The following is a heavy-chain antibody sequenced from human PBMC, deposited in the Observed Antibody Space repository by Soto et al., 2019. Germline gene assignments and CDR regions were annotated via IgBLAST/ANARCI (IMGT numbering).Heavy chain of an antibody. Sequence: PGGSLRLSCAASGFTFSSYGMHCVRQAPGKGLEWLAVISYDGSNKYYADSVKGRFTISRDNSKNTLYLQMNSLRAEDTAVYYCAKEYSSSWYVKSGGNSEYWGPGT. D-gene: IGHD6-13*01. CDR3: AKEYSSSWYVKSGGNSEY. CDR2: ISYDGSNK. V-gene: IGHV3-30*18. CDR1: GFTFSSYG. J-gene: IGHJ4*02.